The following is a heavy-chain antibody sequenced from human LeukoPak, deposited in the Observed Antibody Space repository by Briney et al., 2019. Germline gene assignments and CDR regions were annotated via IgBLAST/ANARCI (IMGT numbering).Heavy chain of an antibody. V-gene: IGHV1-3*01. CDR1: GYTFTSYA. D-gene: IGHD3-16*01. Sequence: ASVKVSCKASGYTFTSYAMHWVRQAPGQRLEWMGWINAGNGNTKYSQRFQGRVTITRDTSASTAYMELSSLRSEDTAVYYCARGDTRTGDYLDYWGQGTLVTVSS. J-gene: IGHJ4*02. CDR2: INAGNGNT. CDR3: ARGDTRTGDYLDY.